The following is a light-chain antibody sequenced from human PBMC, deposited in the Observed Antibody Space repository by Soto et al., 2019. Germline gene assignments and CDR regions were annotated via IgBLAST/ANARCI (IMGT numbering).Light chain of an antibody. CDR2: AAS. CDR1: QNINSY. Sequence: DILMTQSPSSLSASLGDRVTISSRASQNINSYLNWYQHKLGKAPKLLIYAASSLQSGVPSTFSGSGSGTDFTLTISSLQPEDFATYYCQQSYSTPITFGQGTRLEIK. CDR3: QQSYSTPIT. V-gene: IGKV1-39*01. J-gene: IGKJ5*01.